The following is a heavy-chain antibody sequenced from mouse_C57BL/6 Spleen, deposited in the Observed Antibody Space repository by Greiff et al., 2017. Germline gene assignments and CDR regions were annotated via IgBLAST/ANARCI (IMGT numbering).Heavy chain of an antibody. J-gene: IGHJ3*01. V-gene: IGHV1-18*01. CDR2: INPNNGGT. CDR3: ARSAPYYYGSSLAD. CDR1: GYTFTDYN. Sequence: EVQLQQSGPELVKPGASVKIPCKASGYTFTDYNMDWVKQSHGKSLEWIGDINPNNGGTIYNQKFKGKDTLTVDKSSSTAYMEFRSLTSEDTAVYYCARSAPYYYGSSLADWGQGTLVTVSA. D-gene: IGHD1-1*01.